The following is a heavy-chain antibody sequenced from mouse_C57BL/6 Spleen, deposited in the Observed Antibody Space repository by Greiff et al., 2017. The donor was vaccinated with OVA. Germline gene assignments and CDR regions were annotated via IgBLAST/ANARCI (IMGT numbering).Heavy chain of an antibody. V-gene: IGHV1-15*01. CDR3: TRPWDSYYFDY. CDR2: IDPETGGT. D-gene: IGHD4-1*01. Sequence: VQLQQSGAELVRPGASVTLSCKASGYTFTDYEMHWVKQTPVHGLEWIGAIDPETGGTAYNQKFKGKAILTADKSSSTAYMELRSLTSEDSAVYYCTRPWDSYYFDYWGQGTTLTVSS. CDR1: GYTFTDYE. J-gene: IGHJ2*01.